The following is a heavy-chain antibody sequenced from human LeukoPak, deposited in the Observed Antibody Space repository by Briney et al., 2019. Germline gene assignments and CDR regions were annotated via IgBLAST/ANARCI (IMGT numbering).Heavy chain of an antibody. CDR1: GFTFSSYA. J-gene: IGHJ3*02. CDR2: ISYDGSNK. Sequence: GGSLRLSCAASGFTFSSYAMHWVRQAPGKGLEWVAVISYDGSNKYYADSVKGRFTISRDNSKNTPYLQMNSLRAEDTAVYYCARDSDGYNLLNAFDIWGQGTMVTVSS. D-gene: IGHD5-12*01. V-gene: IGHV3-30-3*01. CDR3: ARDSDGYNLLNAFDI.